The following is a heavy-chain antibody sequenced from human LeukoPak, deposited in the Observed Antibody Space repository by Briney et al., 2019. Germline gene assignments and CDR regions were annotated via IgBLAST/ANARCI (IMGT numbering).Heavy chain of an antibody. CDR2: IYYSGST. Sequence: SETLSLTCTVSGGSISSSSYYWGWIRQPPGKGLEWIGSIYYSGSTYYNPSLKSRVTISVDTSKNQFSLKLSSVTAADTAVYYCASLPHYYDSSGYYWGGDYWGHGTLVTVSS. CDR3: ASLPHYYDSSGYYWGGDY. CDR1: GGSISSSSYY. J-gene: IGHJ4*01. D-gene: IGHD3-22*01. V-gene: IGHV4-39*01.